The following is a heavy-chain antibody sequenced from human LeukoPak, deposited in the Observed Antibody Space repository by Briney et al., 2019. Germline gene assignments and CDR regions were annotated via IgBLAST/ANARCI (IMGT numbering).Heavy chain of an antibody. J-gene: IGHJ4*02. D-gene: IGHD5-24*01. CDR3: ARILKRWLQSDY. Sequence: ASVKVSCKASGYTFTSYGISWVRQAPGQGLEWMGWISAYNGNTNYAQKLQGRVTMTTDTSTGTAYMELRSLRSDDTAVYYCARILKRWLQSDYWGQGTLVTVSS. CDR1: GYTFTSYG. V-gene: IGHV1-18*01. CDR2: ISAYNGNT.